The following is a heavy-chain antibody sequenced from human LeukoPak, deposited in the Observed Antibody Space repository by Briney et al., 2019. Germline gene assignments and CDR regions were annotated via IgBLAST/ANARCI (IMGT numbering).Heavy chain of an antibody. CDR2: IYTSGST. Sequence: SETVSLTCTVSGGSLSSYYWSWTRQPAGKGLEWIGRIYTSGSTNYNPSLKSRVTMSVDTSKNQFSLKLSSVTAADTAVYYCAKGGPRGPSGWYKDYYYGMDVWGQGTTVTVSS. J-gene: IGHJ6*02. CDR1: GGSLSSYY. D-gene: IGHD6-19*01. V-gene: IGHV4-4*07. CDR3: AKGGPRGPSGWYKDYYYGMDV.